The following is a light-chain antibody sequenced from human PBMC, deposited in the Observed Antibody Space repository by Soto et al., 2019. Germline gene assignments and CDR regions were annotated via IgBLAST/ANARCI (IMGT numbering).Light chain of an antibody. V-gene: IGKV3-15*01. Sequence: EIVMTQSPATLSVSLGERATLSCRASESVAYSLAWYQQKPGQAPRLLIYGSSTRATGIPARFSGSGSGTEFTLTISSLQSEDFAVYYCQQYDNWPPVTFGGGTKVEIK. CDR1: ESVAYS. J-gene: IGKJ4*01. CDR3: QQYDNWPPVT. CDR2: GSS.